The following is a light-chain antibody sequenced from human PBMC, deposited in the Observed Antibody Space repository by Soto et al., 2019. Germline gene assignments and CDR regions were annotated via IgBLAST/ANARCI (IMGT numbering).Light chain of an antibody. CDR2: WYS. J-gene: IGKJ3*01. CDR3: QQYQRLPFT. Sequence: DIVMTQSPDSLSVSLGERATIKCRSSQSVLHRSNGNNYIAWYQQKPGQPPKLLIYWYSTRDSGVHDRFIGSGSGTDFTVTVSSLQAEDVAVYYCQQYQRLPFTFGPGTKVHIE. V-gene: IGKV4-1*01. CDR1: QSVLHRSNGNNY.